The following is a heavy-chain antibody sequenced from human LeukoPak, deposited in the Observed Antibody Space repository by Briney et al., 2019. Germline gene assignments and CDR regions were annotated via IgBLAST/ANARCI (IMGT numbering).Heavy chain of an antibody. Sequence: PGGSLRLSCTASGFTFSSAWMSWVRQAPGQGLEWLGRIKTKTDGGTTDYAAPVKGRFTISRDDSKDTLYLQMNSLKSDDTAVYYCANIFGGNSHRSDYWGQGTLVTVSS. J-gene: IGHJ4*02. CDR3: ANIFGGNSHRSDY. CDR1: GFTFSSAW. CDR2: IKTKTDGGTT. D-gene: IGHD4-23*01. V-gene: IGHV3-15*01.